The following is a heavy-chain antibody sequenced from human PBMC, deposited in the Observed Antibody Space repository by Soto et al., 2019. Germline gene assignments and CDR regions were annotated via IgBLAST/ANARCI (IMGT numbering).Heavy chain of an antibody. D-gene: IGHD5-18*01. CDR3: ARGGTYTALPNYYYFGMDA. CDR2: IIPIFGTA. V-gene: IGHV1-69*13. CDR1: GGTFSSYA. Sequence: SVKVSCKASGGTFSSYAISWVRQAPGQGLEWMGGIIPIFGTANYAQKFQGRVTITADESTSTAYMELSSLRSEDTAVYYFARGGTYTALPNYYYFGMDAWGHGNTVTVSS. J-gene: IGHJ6*02.